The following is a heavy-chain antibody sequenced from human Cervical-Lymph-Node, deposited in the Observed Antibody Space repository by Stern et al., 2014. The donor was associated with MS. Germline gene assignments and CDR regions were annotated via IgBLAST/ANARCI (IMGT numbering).Heavy chain of an antibody. D-gene: IGHD6-13*01. CDR1: GFTFSSYG. J-gene: IGHJ6*02. CDR2: IWYDGSNK. Sequence: VQLVESGGGVVQPGRSLRLSCAASGFTFSSYGMHWVRQAPGKGLEWVAVIWYDGSNKYYAASWKGRFTISRDNSKNTLYLQMNSLRAEDTAVYYCARSSSPSPYYYYGMDVWGQGTTVTVSS. V-gene: IGHV3-33*01. CDR3: ARSSSPSPYYYYGMDV.